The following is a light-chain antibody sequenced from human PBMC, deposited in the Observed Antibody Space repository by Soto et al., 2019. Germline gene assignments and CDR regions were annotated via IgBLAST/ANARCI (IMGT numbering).Light chain of an antibody. CDR1: SSDVGGYNY. CDR2: EVI. Sequence: QSALTQPPSAPGSPGQSVTISCTGTSSDVGGYNYVSWYQQHPGKAPKLLIYEVIKRPSGVPDRFSASRSGNTASLTVSGLQAEDEADYYCSSYAGSNTPYVFGTGTKLTVL. CDR3: SSYAGSNTPYV. V-gene: IGLV2-8*01. J-gene: IGLJ1*01.